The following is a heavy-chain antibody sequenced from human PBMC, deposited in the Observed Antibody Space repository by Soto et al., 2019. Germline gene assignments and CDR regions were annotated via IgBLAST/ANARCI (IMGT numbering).Heavy chain of an antibody. Sequence: QVQLQESGPGLVKPSQTLSLTCTVSRGSISSGDYYWSWIRQPPGKCLEWIGYIYYSGSTYYNPSLKSRVTISVDTSKNQFSLKLSSVTAADTAVYYCARVPGYSSPYYGMDVWGQGTTVTVSS. CDR2: IYYSGST. CDR3: ARVPGYSSPYYGMDV. V-gene: IGHV4-30-4*01. J-gene: IGHJ6*02. D-gene: IGHD6-13*01. CDR1: RGSISSGDYY.